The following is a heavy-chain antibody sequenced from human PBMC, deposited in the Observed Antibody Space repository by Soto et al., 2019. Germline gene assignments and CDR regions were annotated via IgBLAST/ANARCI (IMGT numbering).Heavy chain of an antibody. V-gene: IGHV2-5*02. J-gene: IGHJ4*02. CDR1: GFSLSTSEVG. Sequence: QITLKESGPTLVKPTQTLTLTCTFSGFSLSTSEVGVTWIRQPPGKALEWLALIYWDDDKRYSPSLKSRLTITKDASKNQVVLTMANMDPVDTATYYCAHLDTTVTTQWGQGTLVTVSS. CDR2: IYWDDDK. CDR3: AHLDTTVTTQ. D-gene: IGHD4-17*01.